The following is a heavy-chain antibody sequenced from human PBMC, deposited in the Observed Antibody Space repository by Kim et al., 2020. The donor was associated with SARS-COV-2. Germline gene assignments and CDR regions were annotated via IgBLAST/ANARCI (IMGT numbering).Heavy chain of an antibody. V-gene: IGHV3-11*06. Sequence: RFTITRDTAKNSLYLQMNSLRAEDTAVYYCAREALLNDILSQLHYYGMDVWGQGTTVTVSS. D-gene: IGHD3-9*01. CDR3: AREALLNDILSQLHYYGMDV. J-gene: IGHJ6*02.